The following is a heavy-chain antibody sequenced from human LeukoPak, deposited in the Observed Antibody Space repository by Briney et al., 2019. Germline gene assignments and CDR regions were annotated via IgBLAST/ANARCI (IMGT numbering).Heavy chain of an antibody. Sequence: GGSLRLSCAASGFTFSSYAMSWVRQAPGKGLEWVSAISGSGGSTYYADSVKGRFTISRDNSKNTLYLQMNSLRAEDTAVYYCAKVRPWRFLEWSPEDYWGQGTLVTVSS. CDR1: GFTFSSYA. D-gene: IGHD3-3*01. CDR3: AKVRPWRFLEWSPEDY. V-gene: IGHV3-23*01. CDR2: ISGSGGST. J-gene: IGHJ4*02.